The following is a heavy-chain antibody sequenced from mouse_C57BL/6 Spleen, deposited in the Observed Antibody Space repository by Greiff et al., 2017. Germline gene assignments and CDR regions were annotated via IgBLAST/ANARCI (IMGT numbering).Heavy chain of an antibody. CDR3: ASNYYGSSDG. CDR2: IYPGSGST. J-gene: IGHJ2*01. CDR1: GYTFTSYW. Sequence: VQLQQPGAELVKPGASVKMSCKASGYTFTSYWITWVKQRPGQGLEWIGDIYPGSGSTNYNEKFKSKATLTVDTSSSTAYMQLSGLTSEDSAVYCCASNYYGSSDGWGKGTTLTVSS. V-gene: IGHV1-55*01. D-gene: IGHD1-1*01.